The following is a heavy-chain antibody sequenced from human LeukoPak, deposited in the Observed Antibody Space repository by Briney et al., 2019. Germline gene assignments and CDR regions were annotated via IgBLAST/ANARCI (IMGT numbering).Heavy chain of an antibody. V-gene: IGHV3-23*01. D-gene: IGHD3-22*01. Sequence: GGSLRLSCAASGFTFSSYAMSWVRQAPGKGLEWVSAISGSGGSTYYADSVKGRFTISRDNAKNTLYLQMNSLRAEDTAVYYCARVYHDGSGYYPALGYWGQGTLVTVSS. J-gene: IGHJ4*02. CDR2: ISGSGGST. CDR1: GFTFSSYA. CDR3: ARVYHDGSGYYPALGY.